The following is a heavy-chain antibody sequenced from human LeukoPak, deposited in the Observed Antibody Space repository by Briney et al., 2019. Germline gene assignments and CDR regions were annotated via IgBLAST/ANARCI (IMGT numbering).Heavy chain of an antibody. D-gene: IGHD3-22*01. V-gene: IGHV4-59*08. J-gene: IGHJ4*02. CDR1: GGSISSYY. CDR3: ARHGSDYSFDY. Sequence: SETLSLTCTASGGSISSYYWSWIRQPPGKGLEWIGYISYSGSTNYNPSLKSRVTISVDTSKNQFSLKLRSVTAADTAVYYCARHGSDYSFDYWGQGTLVTVSS. CDR2: ISYSGST.